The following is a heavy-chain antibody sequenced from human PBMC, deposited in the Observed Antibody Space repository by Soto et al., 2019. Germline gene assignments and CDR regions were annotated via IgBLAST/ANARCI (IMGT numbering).Heavy chain of an antibody. D-gene: IGHD3-10*01. CDR3: ANLYYYGSGSLSPLDY. Sequence: GGSLRLSCAACGFTFSSYSMNWVRQAPGKGLEWVSSISSSSSYIYYADSVKGRFTISRDNAKNSLYLQMNSLRAEDTAVYYCANLYYYGSGSLSPLDYWGRGTLVTVSS. J-gene: IGHJ4*02. V-gene: IGHV3-21*01. CDR2: ISSSSSYI. CDR1: GFTFSSYS.